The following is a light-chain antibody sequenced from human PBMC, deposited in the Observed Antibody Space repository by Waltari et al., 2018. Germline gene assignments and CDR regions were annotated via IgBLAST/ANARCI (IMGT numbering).Light chain of an antibody. V-gene: IGLV2-8*01. CDR3: SSYAGSNNWV. Sequence: QSALTQPPSASGSPGQSVTISCTATGSDVGVYAYVCWYQQRPGKAPKLMIYEVNKRPSGVPYRFSGSKSGNTASLTVSGLQAEDEADYYCSSYAGSNNWVFGGGTKLTVL. J-gene: IGLJ3*02. CDR1: GSDVGVYAY. CDR2: EVN.